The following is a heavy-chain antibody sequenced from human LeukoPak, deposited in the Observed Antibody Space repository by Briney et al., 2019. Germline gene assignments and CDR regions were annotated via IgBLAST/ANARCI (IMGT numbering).Heavy chain of an antibody. Sequence: SETLSLTCTVSGGSISSSTYYWGWIRQPPGKGLEWIGSIYYGGSTYYNPSLKSRVTISVDTSKNQFSLELSSVTAADTAVYYCARDGGRLGATFNWGQGTLVTVSS. CDR2: IYYGGST. CDR3: ARDGGRLGATFN. CDR1: GGSISSSTYY. V-gene: IGHV4-39*07. J-gene: IGHJ4*02. D-gene: IGHD1-26*01.